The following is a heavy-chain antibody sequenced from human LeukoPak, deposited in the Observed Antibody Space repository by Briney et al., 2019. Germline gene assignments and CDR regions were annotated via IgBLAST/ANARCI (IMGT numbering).Heavy chain of an antibody. CDR2: INHSGST. CDR3: ARPQLVVPAARNRGGWFDP. Sequence: PSETLSLTCAVYGGSFSGYYWSWIRQPPGKGLEWIGEINHSGSTNYNPSLKSRVTISVDTSKNQFSLKLSSVTAADTAVYYCARPQLVVPAARNRGGWFDPWGQGTLVTVSS. J-gene: IGHJ5*02. CDR1: GGSFSGYY. V-gene: IGHV4-34*01. D-gene: IGHD2-2*01.